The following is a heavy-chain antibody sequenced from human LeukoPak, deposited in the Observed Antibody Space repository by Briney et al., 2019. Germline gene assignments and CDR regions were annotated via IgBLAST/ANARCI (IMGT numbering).Heavy chain of an antibody. V-gene: IGHV4-39*07. Sequence: PSETLSLTCTVSGGSISSSSYYWGWIRQPPGKGLEWIGYIYHSGSTYYNPSLKSRVTISVDRSKNQFSLKLSSVTAADTAVYYCARRSTVTTDFDYWGQGTLVTVSS. D-gene: IGHD4-17*01. J-gene: IGHJ4*02. CDR1: GGSISSSSYY. CDR2: IYHSGST. CDR3: ARRSTVTTDFDY.